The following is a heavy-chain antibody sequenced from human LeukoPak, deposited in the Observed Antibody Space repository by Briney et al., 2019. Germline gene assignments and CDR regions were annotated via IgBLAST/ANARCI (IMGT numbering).Heavy chain of an antibody. CDR2: INHSGST. Sequence: PSETLSLTCAVYGGSFSGYYWSWIRQPPGKGLEWIGEINHSGSTNYNPSLKSRVTISVDTSKNQFSLKLSSVTAAYTAVYYCARGRSTTVTTWYYFDYWGQGTLVTVSS. J-gene: IGHJ4*02. V-gene: IGHV4-34*01. CDR3: ARGRSTTVTTWYYFDY. CDR1: GGSFSGYY. D-gene: IGHD4-17*01.